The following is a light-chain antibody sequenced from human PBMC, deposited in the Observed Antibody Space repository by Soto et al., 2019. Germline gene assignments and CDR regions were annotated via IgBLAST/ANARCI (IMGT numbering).Light chain of an antibody. V-gene: IGLV1-44*01. CDR2: SKN. CDR3: AAWDDSLNGRV. CDR1: FDNVGRNN. J-gene: IGLJ3*02. Sequence: HSVLTQSPSASGTPGQRVTITCSGSFDNVGRNNVNWFQQRPGTAPKLLIYSKNQRPSGVPDRFSGSKSGTSASLAISGLQSEDEADYYWAAWDDSLNGRVFGGGTKLTVL.